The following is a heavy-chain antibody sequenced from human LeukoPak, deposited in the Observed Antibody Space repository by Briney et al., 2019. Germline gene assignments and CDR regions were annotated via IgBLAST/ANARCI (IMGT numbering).Heavy chain of an antibody. V-gene: IGHV3-30*02. Sequence: GGSLRLPCAASGFTFSSYGMHSVRQAPGKGLEWGAFIRYDGSNKYYADSVKVRFTISRDNSKNTLYLQMNSLRAQDAAVYSCAKDWTDYYYYYMDVWGKGTTVTISS. J-gene: IGHJ6*03. CDR2: IRYDGSNK. CDR1: GFTFSSYG. CDR3: AKDWTDYYYYYMDV. D-gene: IGHD3/OR15-3a*01.